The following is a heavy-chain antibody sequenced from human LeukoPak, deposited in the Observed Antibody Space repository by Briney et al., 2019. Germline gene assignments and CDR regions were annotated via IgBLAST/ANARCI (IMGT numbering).Heavy chain of an antibody. CDR2: IYYSGST. Sequence: PGGSLRLSCAASGFTFSSYAMSWVRQAPGKGLEWIGYIYYSGSTNYNPSLKSRVTISVGTSKNQFSLKLSSVTAADTAVYYCARDYSGYDYLDYWGQGTLVTVSS. D-gene: IGHD5-12*01. V-gene: IGHV4-59*01. J-gene: IGHJ4*02. CDR3: ARDYSGYDYLDY. CDR1: GFTFSSYA.